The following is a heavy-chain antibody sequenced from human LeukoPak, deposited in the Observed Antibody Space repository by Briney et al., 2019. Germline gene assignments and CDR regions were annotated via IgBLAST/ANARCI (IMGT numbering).Heavy chain of an antibody. D-gene: IGHD1-26*01. CDR1: GGTFSSYA. CDR3: ARDVEEGSSGSFLFDY. J-gene: IGHJ4*02. V-gene: IGHV1-69*05. CDR2: IIPIFGTA. Sequence: GASVKVSCKASGGTFSSYAISWVRQAPGQGLEWMGGIIPIFGTANYAQKFQGRVTITTDESTSTAYMELSSLRSEDTAVYYCARDVEEGSSGSFLFDYWGQGTLVTVSS.